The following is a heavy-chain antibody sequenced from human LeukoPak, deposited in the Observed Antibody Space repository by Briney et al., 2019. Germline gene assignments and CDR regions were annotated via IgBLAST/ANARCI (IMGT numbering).Heavy chain of an antibody. CDR3: AREIASTSAFDI. CDR2: TYYRSKWYN. V-gene: IGHV6-1*01. Sequence: SQTLSLTCAISGDSVSSNSAAWNWIRQSPSRGLEWLGRTYYRSKWYNDYGVSVKSRISINPDTSRNQFSLQLNSVTPEDTAVYYCAREIASTSAFDIWGQGTMVTVSS. D-gene: IGHD5/OR15-5a*01. CDR1: GDSVSSNSAA. J-gene: IGHJ3*02.